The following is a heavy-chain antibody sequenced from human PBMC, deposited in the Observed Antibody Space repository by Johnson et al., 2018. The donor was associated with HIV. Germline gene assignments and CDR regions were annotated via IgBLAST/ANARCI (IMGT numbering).Heavy chain of an antibody. V-gene: IGHV3-30*02. CDR3: AKGMGQWLARGAFDI. D-gene: IGHD6-19*01. Sequence: QLVESGGGVVQPGGSLRLSCAASGFTFSSYGMHWVRQAPGKGLEWVAFIRYDGSNKYYADSVKGRFTISRDNSKNTLYLQMNSLRAEDTAVYYCAKGMGQWLARGAFDIWGQGTMVTVSS. CDR1: GFTFSSYG. J-gene: IGHJ3*02. CDR2: IRYDGSNK.